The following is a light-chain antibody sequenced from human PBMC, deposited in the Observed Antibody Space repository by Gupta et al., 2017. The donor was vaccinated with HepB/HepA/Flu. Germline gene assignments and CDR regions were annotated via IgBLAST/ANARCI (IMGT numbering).Light chain of an antibody. CDR2: ENN. J-gene: IGLJ2*01. CDR1: TSNIGNNY. Sequence: QSALTQPPSVSAAPGQRVTIPCSGGTSNIGNNYVSWYQQLPGSAPQLLISENNKRPSGIPDRFSGSRSGTSATLGITGLQTGDEADYYCATWDDSVNAVAFGGGTRLTVL. CDR3: ATWDDSVNAVA. V-gene: IGLV1-51*02.